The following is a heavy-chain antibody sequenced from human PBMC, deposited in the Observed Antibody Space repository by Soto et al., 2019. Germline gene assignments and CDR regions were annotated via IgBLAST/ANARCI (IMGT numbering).Heavy chain of an antibody. CDR1: GGSFSGYY. V-gene: IGHV4-34*01. J-gene: IGHJ6*03. CDR3: ARATYYYYYMDV. Sequence: QVQLQQWGAGLLKPSETLSLTCAVYGGSFSGYYWSWIRQPPGKGLEWIGEINHSGSTNYNPSPKRRVTISVDTSTKQFSLKLSSVTAADTAVYYCARATYYYYYMDVWGKGTTVTVSS. CDR2: INHSGST.